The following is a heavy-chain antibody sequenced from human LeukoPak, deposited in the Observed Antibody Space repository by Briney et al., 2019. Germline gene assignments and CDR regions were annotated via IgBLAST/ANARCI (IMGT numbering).Heavy chain of an antibody. D-gene: IGHD1-26*01. V-gene: IGHV3-74*01. J-gene: IGHJ6*02. Sequence: GGSLRLSCAASGFTFSSHWMHWVRHAPGKGLVWVSRINSDGSSTSYADSVKGRFTISRDNAKNTLYLQMNSLRAEDTAVYYCARGLVGATDYYYYGMDVWGQGTTVTVSS. CDR1: GFTFSSHW. CDR2: INSDGSST. CDR3: ARGLVGATDYYYYGMDV.